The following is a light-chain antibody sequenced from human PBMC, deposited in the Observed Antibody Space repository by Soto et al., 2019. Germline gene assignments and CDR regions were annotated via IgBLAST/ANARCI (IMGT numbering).Light chain of an antibody. CDR1: QSVSSN. J-gene: IGKJ5*01. CDR3: QQYGTSEII. V-gene: IGKV3D-15*01. CDR2: GAS. Sequence: EIVMTQSPATLSVSPGERATLPCRASQSVSSNLAWYQQKPGQAPRLLIYGASTRATGIPDRFSGSGSGTDFTLTISRLEPEDFAVFFCQQYGTSEIIFGQGTRLEIK.